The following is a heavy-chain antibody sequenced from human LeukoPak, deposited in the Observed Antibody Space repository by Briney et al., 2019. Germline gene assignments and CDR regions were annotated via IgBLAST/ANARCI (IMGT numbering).Heavy chain of an antibody. CDR1: GGTFSSYA. V-gene: IGHV1-69*01. J-gene: IGHJ4*02. CDR2: IIPIFGTA. CDR3: ASGTYYYDSSSYPVSRYFDY. D-gene: IGHD3-22*01. Sequence: SVKVSCKASGGTFSSYAISWVRQAPGQGLEWMGGIIPIFGTANYAQKFQGRVTITADESTSTAYMELSSLRSEDTAVYYCASGTYYYDSSSYPVSRYFDYWGQGTLVTVSS.